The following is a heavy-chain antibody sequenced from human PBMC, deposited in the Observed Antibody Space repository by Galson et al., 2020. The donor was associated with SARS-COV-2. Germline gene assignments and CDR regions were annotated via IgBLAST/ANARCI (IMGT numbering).Heavy chain of an antibody. V-gene: IGHV3-23*01. D-gene: IGHD2-2*01. Sequence: GESLKNSCGGPGFIFSVYAMNWVRQAPGKGLEWVATLDSSGGFIYYQDSVQGRFTISRDNSKDTVFLQMNSLRAEDTAVYYCAKTLVGNGGYMDVWGKGTTVTVSS. CDR2: LDSSGGFI. CDR3: AKTLVGNGGYMDV. CDR1: GFIFSVYA. J-gene: IGHJ6*03.